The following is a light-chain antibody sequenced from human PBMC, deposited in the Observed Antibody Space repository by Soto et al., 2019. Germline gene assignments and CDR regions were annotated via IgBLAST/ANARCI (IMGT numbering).Light chain of an antibody. V-gene: IGKV3-20*01. CDR2: AAS. CDR1: QSVSYY. J-gene: IGKJ2*01. CDR3: HQYDKAPQT. Sequence: EIVLTQSPGTLSLSPGERATLSCRASQSVSYYLAWYQQKPGQAPRLLIYAASNRATGIPDKFSGSGSGTDYSLTITRLEPEDSAVYYCHQYDKAPQTFGQGTKVDIK.